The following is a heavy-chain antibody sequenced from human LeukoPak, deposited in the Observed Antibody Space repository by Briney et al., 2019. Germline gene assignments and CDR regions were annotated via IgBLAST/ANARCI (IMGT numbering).Heavy chain of an antibody. J-gene: IGHJ6*03. CDR1: GGSISSGSYY. V-gene: IGHV4-61*02. D-gene: IGHD3-22*01. Sequence: SQTLSLTCTVSGGSISSGSYYWSWIRQPAGKGLEWIGRIYTSGSTNYNPSLKSRVTISVNTSKNHFSLKLTSVTAADTAVYYCARASPYESSDYYTRGPKNYYRDVGGKGPTVTISS. CDR2: IYTSGST. CDR3: ARASPYESSDYYTRGPKNYYRDV.